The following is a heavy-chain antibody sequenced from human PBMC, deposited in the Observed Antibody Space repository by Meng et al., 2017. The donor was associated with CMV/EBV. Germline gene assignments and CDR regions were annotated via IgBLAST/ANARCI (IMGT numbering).Heavy chain of an antibody. CDR3: ARWDIVTTFRKDYYYYGMDV. CDR2: IYSGGST. D-gene: IGHD5-12*01. V-gene: IGHV3-53*01. J-gene: IGHJ6*02. Sequence: LSLTCAASGFTISSTYMTWVRQAPGKGLEWVSLIYSGGSTYYADSVKGRFTISRDNSKNTLFLQMNSLRAEDTAVYYCARWDIVTTFRKDYYYYGMDVWGQGTTVTVSS. CDR1: GFTISSTY.